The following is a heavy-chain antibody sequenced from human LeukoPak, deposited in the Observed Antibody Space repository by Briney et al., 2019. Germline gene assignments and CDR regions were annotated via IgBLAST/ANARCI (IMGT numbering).Heavy chain of an antibody. J-gene: IGHJ4*02. D-gene: IGHD4-17*01. V-gene: IGHV3-48*04. CDR3: ASPDYGDYGYFDY. CDR2: ISSSSSTI. CDR1: GFTFSSYS. Sequence: PGGSLRLSCAASGFTFSSYSMNRVRQAPGKGLEWVSYISSSSSTIYYADSVKGRFTISRDNAKNSLYLQMNSLRAEDTAVYYCASPDYGDYGYFDYWGQGTLVTVSS.